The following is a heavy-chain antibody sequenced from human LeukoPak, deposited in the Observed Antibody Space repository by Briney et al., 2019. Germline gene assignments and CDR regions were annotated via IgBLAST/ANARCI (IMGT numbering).Heavy chain of an antibody. Sequence: GGSLRLSCAASGFTFSSYGMTWVRQAPGKGLEWVSYISSSSTIYYADSVKGRFTISRDNAKNSLYLQMNSLRAEDTAVYYCARELGYYGSGSYLKPFDYWGQGTLVTVSS. J-gene: IGHJ4*02. CDR1: GFTFSSYG. CDR3: ARELGYYGSGSYLKPFDY. CDR2: ISSSSTI. D-gene: IGHD3-10*01. V-gene: IGHV3-48*04.